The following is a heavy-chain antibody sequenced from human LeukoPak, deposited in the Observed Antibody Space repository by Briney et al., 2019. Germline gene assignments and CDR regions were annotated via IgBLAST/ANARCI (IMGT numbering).Heavy chain of an antibody. D-gene: IGHD3-3*01. Sequence: GGSLRLSCAASGFTFSSYAMSWVRQAPGKGLEWVSAISGSGGSTYYADSVKGRFTISRDNSKNTLYLQMTSLRAEDTAVYYCARDPPTSYYDFWSGYYANYYYMDVWGKGTTVTVSS. CDR2: ISGSGGST. CDR3: ARDPPTSYYDFWSGYYANYYYMDV. V-gene: IGHV3-23*01. J-gene: IGHJ6*03. CDR1: GFTFSSYA.